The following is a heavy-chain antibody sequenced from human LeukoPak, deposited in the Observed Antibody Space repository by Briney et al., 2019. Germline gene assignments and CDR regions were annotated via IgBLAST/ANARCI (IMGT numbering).Heavy chain of an antibody. CDR1: GFTLSSYS. J-gene: IGHJ4*02. D-gene: IGHD6-19*01. V-gene: IGHV3-48*02. CDR3: ARDVEQWLVRGYYFDY. CDR2: ISCGSTTI. Sequence: GGSLRLSCATSGFTLSSYSMNWVRQAPGKGLEWISYISCGSTTIYYADSVKGRFTISRDNAKNSLYLQMNSLRDEDTAVYYCARDVEQWLVRGYYFDYWGQGTLVTVSS.